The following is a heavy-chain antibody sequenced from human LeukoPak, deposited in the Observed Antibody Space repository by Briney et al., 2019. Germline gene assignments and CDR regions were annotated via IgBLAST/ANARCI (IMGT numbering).Heavy chain of an antibody. J-gene: IGHJ4*02. Sequence: GGSLRLSCAASGFTFSSYAMSWVRQAPGKGLEWVSAITGGGSSTYYADSVKGRFTISRDNSKNTLYLQMNSLRTEDTAVHYCAKVFRGSYLTDYWGQGTLVTVSS. CDR2: ITGGGSST. D-gene: IGHD1-26*01. CDR3: AKVFRGSYLTDY. V-gene: IGHV3-23*01. CDR1: GFTFSSYA.